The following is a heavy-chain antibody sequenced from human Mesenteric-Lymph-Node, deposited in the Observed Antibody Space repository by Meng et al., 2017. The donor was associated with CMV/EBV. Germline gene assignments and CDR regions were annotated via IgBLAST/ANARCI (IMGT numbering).Heavy chain of an antibody. J-gene: IGHJ6*02. CDR2: MNQDGSEK. D-gene: IGHD3-3*01. V-gene: IGHV3-7*01. CDR1: GFTFSNYW. CDR3: ARESYDFWSGYTAGYWGYGMDV. Sequence: GESLKISCAASGFTFSNYWMTWVRQAPGKGLEWVANMNQDGSEKYYVDSVKGRFTISRDNAKDSLYLQMNSLKAEGTAVYYCARESYDFWSGYTAGYWGYGMDVWGQGTTVTVSS.